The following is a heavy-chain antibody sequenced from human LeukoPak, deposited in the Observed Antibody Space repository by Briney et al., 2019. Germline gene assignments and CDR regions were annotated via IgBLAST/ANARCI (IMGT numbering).Heavy chain of an antibody. D-gene: IGHD3-3*01. Sequence: PGGSLRLSCAASGFTFDDYAMHWVRQAPGKGLEWVSGISWNSGSIGYADSVKGRFTISRDNAKNSLYLQMNSLRAEDMALYYCAKSDDFWSGCFDYWGQGTLVTVSS. CDR2: ISWNSGSI. CDR3: AKSDDFWSGCFDY. V-gene: IGHV3-9*03. CDR1: GFTFDDYA. J-gene: IGHJ4*02.